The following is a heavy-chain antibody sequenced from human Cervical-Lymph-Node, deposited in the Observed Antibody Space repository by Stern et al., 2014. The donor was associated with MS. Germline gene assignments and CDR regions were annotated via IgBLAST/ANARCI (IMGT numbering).Heavy chain of an antibody. CDR3: ARRGDEAVYGLGV. D-gene: IGHD3-10*01. V-gene: IGHV5-51*03. CDR2: ICPGDSDT. Sequence: VQLVESGAEVKKPGESLKISCKGAGYRFSSHWIGWVRQMPGKGLEYMGSICPGDSDTRYSPSFQGQFTISVDKSINIAYLQWSSLKASDTAIYYCARRGDEAVYGLGVWGPGTTVTVSS. CDR1: GYRFSSHW. J-gene: IGHJ6*02.